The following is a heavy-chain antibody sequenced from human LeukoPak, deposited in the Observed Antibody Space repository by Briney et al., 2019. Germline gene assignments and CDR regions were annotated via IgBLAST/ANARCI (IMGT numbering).Heavy chain of an antibody. CDR3: ARENDYGDFSLGY. V-gene: IGHV3-23*01. D-gene: IGHD4-17*01. CDR2: ISGSGGST. J-gene: IGHJ4*02. Sequence: GGSLRLSCAASGFTFSSYAMSWVRQAPGKGLEWVSAISGSGGSTYYADSVKGRFTISRDNSKNTLYLQMSSLRAEDTAVYYCARENDYGDFSLGYWGQGTLVTVSS. CDR1: GFTFSSYA.